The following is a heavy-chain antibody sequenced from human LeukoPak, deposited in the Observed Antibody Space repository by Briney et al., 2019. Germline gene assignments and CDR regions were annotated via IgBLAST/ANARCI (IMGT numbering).Heavy chain of an antibody. D-gene: IGHD3-10*01. J-gene: IGHJ4*02. CDR3: ARAQRVVWFGELGDY. V-gene: IGHV1-3*01. CDR2: INAGNGNT. Sequence: ASVKVSCKASGYTFTSYAMHWVRQAPGKRLEWMGWINAGNGNTKYSQKFQGRVTITRDTSASTAYMELSSLRSEDTAVYYCARAQRVVWFGELGDYWGQGTLVTVSS. CDR1: GYTFTSYA.